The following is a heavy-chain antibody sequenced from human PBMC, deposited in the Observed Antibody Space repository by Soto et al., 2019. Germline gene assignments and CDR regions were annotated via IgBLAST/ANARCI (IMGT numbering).Heavy chain of an antibody. J-gene: IGHJ6*03. Sequence: TLSLTCAVYGGSFSGYYWSWIRQPPGKGLEWIGEINHSGSTNYNPSLKSRVTISVDTSKNQFSLKLSSVTAADTAVYYCARGCKNAPHSSPLYYYYMDVWGKGTTVTVSS. V-gene: IGHV4-34*01. CDR1: GGSFSGYY. D-gene: IGHD6-13*01. CDR3: ARGCKNAPHSSPLYYYYMDV. CDR2: INHSGST.